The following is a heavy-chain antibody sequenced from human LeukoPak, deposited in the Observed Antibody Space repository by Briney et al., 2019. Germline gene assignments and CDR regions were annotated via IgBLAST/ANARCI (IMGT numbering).Heavy chain of an antibody. CDR2: IKQDGSEK. V-gene: IGHV3-7*01. CDR1: GFTFSSYW. J-gene: IGHJ4*02. CDR3: ARDRPPELSSGSRFGY. D-gene: IGHD6-25*01. Sequence: SGGSLRLSCAASGFTFSSYWMTWVRQAPGKGLEWVANIKQDGSEKYYVDSVKGRFTISRDNAKNSLYLQMNSLRAEDTAVYYCARDRPPELSSGSRFGYWGQGTLVTVSS.